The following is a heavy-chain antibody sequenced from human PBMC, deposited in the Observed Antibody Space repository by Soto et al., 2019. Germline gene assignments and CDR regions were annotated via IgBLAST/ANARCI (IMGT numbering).Heavy chain of an antibody. CDR2: INPDGRTI. CDR1: AFSFSTSW. D-gene: IGHD5-18*01. Sequence: PGGSLRLSCAASAFSFSTSWMHWVRQAPGEGLVWVSRINPDGRTINYVDSVKGRFTISKDNAENSLELHMNRLRVEDTAVYYCVRDRGYNAFDYWGLGTLVTVSS. V-gene: IGHV3-74*01. J-gene: IGHJ4*02. CDR3: VRDRGYNAFDY.